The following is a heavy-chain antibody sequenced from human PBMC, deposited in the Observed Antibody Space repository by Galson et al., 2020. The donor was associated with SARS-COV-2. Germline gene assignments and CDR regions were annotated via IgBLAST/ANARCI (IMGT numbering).Heavy chain of an antibody. J-gene: IGHJ5*02. V-gene: IGHV1-69*13. Sequence: SVKVSCKASGGTFSSYAISWVRQAPGQGLEWMGGIIPIFGTANYAQKFQGRVTITADESTSTAYMELSSLRSEDTAVYYCARGPGIVGAIGWFDPWGQGTLVTVSS. CDR1: GGTFSSYA. D-gene: IGHD1-26*01. CDR2: IIPIFGTA. CDR3: ARGPGIVGAIGWFDP.